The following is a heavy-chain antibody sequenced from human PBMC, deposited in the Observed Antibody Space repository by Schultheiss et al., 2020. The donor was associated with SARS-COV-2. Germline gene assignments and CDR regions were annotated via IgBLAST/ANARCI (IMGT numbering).Heavy chain of an antibody. CDR2: INPNSGGT. J-gene: IGHJ3*02. V-gene: IGHV1-2*06. CDR3: ARESSSWYGTGRVVDAFDI. D-gene: IGHD6-13*01. Sequence: ASVKVSCKASGYTFTGYYMHWVRQAPGQGLEWMGRINPNSGGTNYAQKFQGRVTMTRDTSISTAYMELSSLRSEDTAVYYCARESSSWYGTGRVVDAFDIWGQGTMVTVSS. CDR1: GYTFTGYY.